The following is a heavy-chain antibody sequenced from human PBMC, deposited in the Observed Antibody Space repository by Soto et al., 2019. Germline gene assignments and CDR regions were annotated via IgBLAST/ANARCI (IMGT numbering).Heavy chain of an antibody. Sequence: SVSNAWMNWVRQAPGKALEWVGRIKSKTDGGTTDYAAPVKGRFTISRDDSKNTLYLQMNSLKTEDTAVYYCTTEDGYNFRPDAFDIWGQGPMVTVSS. CDR1: SVSNAW. J-gene: IGHJ3*02. CDR2: IKSKTDGGTT. V-gene: IGHV3-15*07. D-gene: IGHD5-12*01. CDR3: TTEDGYNFRPDAFDI.